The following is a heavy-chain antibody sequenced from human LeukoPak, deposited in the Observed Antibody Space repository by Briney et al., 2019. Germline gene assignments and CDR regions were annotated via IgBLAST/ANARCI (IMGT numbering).Heavy chain of an antibody. D-gene: IGHD5-24*01. V-gene: IGHV4-34*01. J-gene: IGHJ4*02. CDR3: ARLRDGRPNGVIDY. Sequence: SETLSLTCAVYGGSFSGYYWSWIRQPPGKGLEWIGEINHSGSTNYNPSLKSRVTISVNTSKQQFSLKLSSVTAADTAVYYCARLRDGRPNGVIDYWGQGTLVIASS. CDR2: INHSGST. CDR1: GGSFSGYY.